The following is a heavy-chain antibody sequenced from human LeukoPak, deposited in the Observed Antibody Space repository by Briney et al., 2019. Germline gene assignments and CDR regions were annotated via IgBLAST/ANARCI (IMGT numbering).Heavy chain of an antibody. CDR2: ISSSSATV. V-gene: IGHV3-48*04. J-gene: IGHJ4*02. CDR3: AKRGDSSSWSFDY. Sequence: GGSLRLSCAASGFIFSSYSMNWVRRAPGKGLEWVSYISSSSATVYYADSVKGRFTISRDNAKKSLYLQMSSLRAEDTAVYYCAKRGDSSSWSFDYWGQGTLVTVSS. D-gene: IGHD6-13*01. CDR1: GFIFSSYS.